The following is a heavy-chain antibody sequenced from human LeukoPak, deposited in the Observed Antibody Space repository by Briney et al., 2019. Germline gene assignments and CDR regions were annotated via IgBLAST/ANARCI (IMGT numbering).Heavy chain of an antibody. V-gene: IGHV4-59*01. Sequence: KSSETLSLTCAVYGGSFSSYYWSWIRQPPGKGLEWIGYIYYSGNTNYNPSLKSRVTISVDTSKNQFSLKLSSVTAADTAVYYCARGIIVGATWGENDNWFDPWGQGTLVTVSS. CDR2: IYYSGNT. J-gene: IGHJ5*02. CDR3: ARGIIVGATWGENDNWFDP. CDR1: GGSFSSYY. D-gene: IGHD1-26*01.